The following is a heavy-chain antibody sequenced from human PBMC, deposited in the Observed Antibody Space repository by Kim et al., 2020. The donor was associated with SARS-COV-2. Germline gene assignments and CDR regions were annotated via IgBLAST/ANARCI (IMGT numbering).Heavy chain of an antibody. Sequence: GGSLRLSCAASGFTFSSYWMSWVRQAPGKGLEWVANIKQDGSEKYYVDSVKGRFTISRDNAKNSLYLQMNSLRAEDTAVYYCAREVEGIVLMVYAYYYGMDVWGQGTTVTVSS. CDR1: GFTFSSYW. V-gene: IGHV3-7*01. J-gene: IGHJ6*02. D-gene: IGHD2-8*01. CDR3: AREVEGIVLMVYAYYYGMDV. CDR2: IKQDGSEK.